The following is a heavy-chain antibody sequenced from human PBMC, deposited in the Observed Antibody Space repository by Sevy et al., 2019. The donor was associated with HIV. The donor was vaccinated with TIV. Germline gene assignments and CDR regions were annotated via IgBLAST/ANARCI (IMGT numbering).Heavy chain of an antibody. CDR2: IKQDGSVK. Sequence: GGSLRLSCVASGFTLNSYRMSWVRQAPGKGLEWVANIKQDGSVKYYVDSVKGRFTISRDNARNLLYLQMNSLRVEDTALYYCVRAIAADGSFWGQGTLVTVSS. D-gene: IGHD6-13*01. CDR1: GFTLNSYR. J-gene: IGHJ4*02. V-gene: IGHV3-7*01. CDR3: VRAIAADGSF.